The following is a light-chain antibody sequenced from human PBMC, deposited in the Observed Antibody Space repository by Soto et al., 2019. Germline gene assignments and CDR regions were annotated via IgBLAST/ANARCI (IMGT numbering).Light chain of an antibody. V-gene: IGKV1-5*01. CDR2: DAS. J-gene: IGKJ5*01. Sequence: GDRVTITCRASQSITTFLAWYQQKPGKAPQILIYDASKLEPGVPSRLSGGGSGTEFTLTISSLQPDDFATYYCQQLFDSPITFGQGTRLEIK. CDR1: QSITTF. CDR3: QQLFDSPIT.